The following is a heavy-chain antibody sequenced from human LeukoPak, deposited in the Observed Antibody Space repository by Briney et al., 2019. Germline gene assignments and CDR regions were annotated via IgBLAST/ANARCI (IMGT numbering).Heavy chain of an antibody. J-gene: IGHJ6*03. V-gene: IGHV4-34*01. CDR2: INHSGST. CDR3: ARLRCSSTSCYGDYYYYYYMDV. Sequence: SETLSLTCAVYGGSFSRYYWSWIRQPPGKGLEWIGEINHSGSTNYNPSLKSRVTISVDTSKNQFSLKLSSVTAADTAVYYCARLRCSSTSCYGDYYYYYYMDVWGKGTTVTSSS. D-gene: IGHD2-2*01. CDR1: GGSFSRYY.